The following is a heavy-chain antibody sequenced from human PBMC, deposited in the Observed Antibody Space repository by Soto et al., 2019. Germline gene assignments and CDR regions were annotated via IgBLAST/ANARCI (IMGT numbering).Heavy chain of an antibody. CDR2: ISFDGSNT. V-gene: IGHV3-30*18. Sequence: QVQLVESGGGVVQPGRSLRLSCAASGFPFSDYAMHWVRQVPGKGLEWVAVISFDGSNTYYADSVKGRFTVSRDNSKHTLSLQMSSLRSDDTDLYYCAKALRGGCDYWGQGALVTVSS. CDR1: GFPFSDYA. D-gene: IGHD3-10*01. CDR3: AKALRGGCDY. J-gene: IGHJ4*02.